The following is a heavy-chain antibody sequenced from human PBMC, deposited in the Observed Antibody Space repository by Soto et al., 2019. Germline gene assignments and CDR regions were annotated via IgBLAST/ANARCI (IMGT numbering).Heavy chain of an antibody. CDR3: ARNTDSRGYFDY. D-gene: IGHD2-15*01. J-gene: IGHJ4*02. Sequence: GGSLRLSCAASGFTVSSNYMSWVRQAPGKGLEWVSVIYSGGRTYYADAVKGRFNISRDNNKNTLYLQMNSLRAEDTAVYYCARNTDSRGYFDYWGQGTLVTVSS. CDR1: GFTVSSNY. CDR2: IYSGGRT. V-gene: IGHV3-66*02.